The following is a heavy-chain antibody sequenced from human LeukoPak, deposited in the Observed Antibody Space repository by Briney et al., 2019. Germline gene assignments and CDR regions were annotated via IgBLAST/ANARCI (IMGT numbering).Heavy chain of an antibody. Sequence: GGSLRLSCAASGFTFSSYAMSWVRQAPGKGLEWVSAISGSGGSTYYADSVKDRFTISRDNSKNTLYLQMNSLRAEDTAVYYCAKDSRYSSSWFDYWGQGTLVTVSS. CDR2: ISGSGGST. J-gene: IGHJ4*02. D-gene: IGHD6-13*01. CDR1: GFTFSSYA. V-gene: IGHV3-23*01. CDR3: AKDSRYSSSWFDY.